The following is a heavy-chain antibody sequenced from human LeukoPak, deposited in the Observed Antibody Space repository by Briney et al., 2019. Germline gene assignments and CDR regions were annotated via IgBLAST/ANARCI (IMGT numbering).Heavy chain of an antibody. CDR2: IIPILGIA. V-gene: IGHV1-69*04. CDR1: GGTFSSYA. J-gene: IGHJ4*02. CDR3: AREPLAYCGGDCYLPHYYFDY. Sequence: ASVKVSRKASGGTFSSYAISWVRQAPGQGLEWMGRIIPILGIANYAQKFQGRVTITADKSTSTAYMELSSLRSEDTAVYYCAREPLAYCGGDCYLPHYYFDYWGQGTLVTVSS. D-gene: IGHD2-21*02.